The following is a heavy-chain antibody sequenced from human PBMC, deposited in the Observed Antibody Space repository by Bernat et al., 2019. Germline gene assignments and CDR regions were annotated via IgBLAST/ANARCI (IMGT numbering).Heavy chain of an antibody. CDR2: IIPILGIA. D-gene: IGHD1-26*01. CDR1: GGTFSSYA. CDR3: ARGVVGATLGDDAFDI. Sequence: QVQLVQSGAEVKKPGSSVKVSCKASGGTFSSYAISWVRQAPGQGLEWMRRIIPILGIANYAQKFQGRVTITADKSTSTAYMELSSLRSEDTAVYYCARGVVGATLGDDAFDIWGQGTMVTVSS. V-gene: IGHV1-69*04. J-gene: IGHJ3*02.